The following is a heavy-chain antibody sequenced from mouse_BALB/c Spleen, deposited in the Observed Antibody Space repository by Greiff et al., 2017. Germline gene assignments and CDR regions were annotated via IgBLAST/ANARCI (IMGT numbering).Heavy chain of an antibody. V-gene: IGHV10-1*02. CDR3: VREKAYYGYDYYAMDY. Sequence: EVKLVESGGGLVQPKGSLKLSCAASGFTFNTYAMNWVRQAPGKGLEWVARIRSKSNNYATYYADSVKDRFTISRDDSQSMLYLQMNNLKTEDTAMYYCVREKAYYGYDYYAMDYWGQGTSVTVSS. J-gene: IGHJ4*01. CDR2: IRSKSNNYAT. D-gene: IGHD2-9*01. CDR1: GFTFNTYA.